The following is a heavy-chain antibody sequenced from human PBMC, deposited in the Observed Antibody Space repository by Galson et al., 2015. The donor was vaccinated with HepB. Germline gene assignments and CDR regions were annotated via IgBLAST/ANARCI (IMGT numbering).Heavy chain of an antibody. CDR2: FDPEDGET. Sequence: SVKVSCKVSGYTLTELSMHWVRQAPGKGLEWMGGFDPEDGETIYAQKFQGRVTMTEDTSTDTAYMELSSLRSEDTAVYYCARVGDYGDRFDYWGQGTLVTVSS. J-gene: IGHJ4*02. D-gene: IGHD4-17*01. V-gene: IGHV1-24*01. CDR3: ARVGDYGDRFDY. CDR1: GYTLTELS.